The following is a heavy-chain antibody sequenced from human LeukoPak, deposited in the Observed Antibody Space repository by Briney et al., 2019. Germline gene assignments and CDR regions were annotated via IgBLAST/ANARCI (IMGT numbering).Heavy chain of an antibody. CDR3: ARDVTSNWYFDL. Sequence: EVSVKVSCKASGYTFTSYYMHWVRQAPGQGLEWMGIINPSGGSTSYAQKFQGRVTMTRDTSTSTVYMELSSLRSEDTAVYYCARDVTSNWYFDLWGRGTLVTVSS. CDR1: GYTFTSYY. CDR2: INPSGGST. V-gene: IGHV1-46*01. J-gene: IGHJ2*01. D-gene: IGHD4-17*01.